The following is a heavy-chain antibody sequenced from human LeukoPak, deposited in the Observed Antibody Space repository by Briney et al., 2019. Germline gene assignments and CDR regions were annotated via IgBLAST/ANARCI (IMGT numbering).Heavy chain of an antibody. CDR3: ARIRITTIRGVDVHSYMDV. CDR1: GDSISTYY. Sequence: SETLSLTCTVSGDSISTYYWSWIRQPPGKGLEWIGYIYYRVTSDYNPSLKGRVTMSLDMSTRQISLKLSSVTAADTAVYYFARIRITTIRGVDVHSYMDVWGKGTTVTISS. D-gene: IGHD3-10*01. J-gene: IGHJ6*03. V-gene: IGHV4-59*01. CDR2: IYYRVTS.